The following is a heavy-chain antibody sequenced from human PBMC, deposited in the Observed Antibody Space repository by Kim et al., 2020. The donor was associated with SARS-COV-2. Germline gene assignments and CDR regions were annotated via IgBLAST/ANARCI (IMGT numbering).Heavy chain of an antibody. CDR1: GFTFSSYG. CDR2: ISYDGSNK. CDR3: AKDSWLGPTLTYVDTAMEFDY. J-gene: IGHJ4*02. D-gene: IGHD5-18*01. Sequence: GGSLRLSCAASGFTFSSYGMHWVRQAPGKGLEWVAVISYDGSNKYYADSVKGRFTISRDNSKNTLYLQMNSLRAEDTAVYYCAKDSWLGPTLTYVDTAMEFDYWGQGTLVTVSS. V-gene: IGHV3-30*18.